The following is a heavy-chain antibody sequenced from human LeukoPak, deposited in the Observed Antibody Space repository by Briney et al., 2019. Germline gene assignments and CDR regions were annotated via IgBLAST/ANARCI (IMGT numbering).Heavy chain of an antibody. CDR3: VSFYETY. V-gene: IGHV3-74*01. Sequence: GGSLRLSCAASGITFSSYWMHWVRQAPGKGLVWVSRINSDGSWTSYADSVKGRFTISKDNAKNTVYLQMNNLRAEDTAVYYCVSFYETYWGRGTLVTVSS. CDR1: GITFSSYW. CDR2: INSDGSWT. J-gene: IGHJ4*02. D-gene: IGHD2/OR15-2a*01.